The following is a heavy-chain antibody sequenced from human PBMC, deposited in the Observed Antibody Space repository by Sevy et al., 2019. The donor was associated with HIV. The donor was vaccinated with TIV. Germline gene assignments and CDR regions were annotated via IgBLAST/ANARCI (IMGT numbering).Heavy chain of an antibody. Sequence: GGSLRLSCVASGFSFSNYAMSWVRQAPGKGLEWVSSISDSGGATYYTGSVKGRFTISRDNSKNTLFLQMNSLRVEDTAIYYCAKINGAYENMDVWGIGTTVTVSS. CDR1: GFSFSNYA. D-gene: IGHD5-12*01. J-gene: IGHJ6*03. CDR2: ISDSGGAT. V-gene: IGHV3-23*01. CDR3: AKINGAYENMDV.